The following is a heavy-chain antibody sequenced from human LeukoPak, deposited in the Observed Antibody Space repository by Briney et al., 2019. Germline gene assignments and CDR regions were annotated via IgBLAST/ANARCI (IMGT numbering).Heavy chain of an antibody. CDR1: GFTFSDYY. Sequence: KAGGSLRLSCAASGFTFSDYYMSWIRQAPGKGLEWVSYISSSGSTIYYADSVKGRFTISRDNAKNSLYLQMNSLRAEDTAVYYCARDRMRRSSIAARFFDYWGQGTLVTVSS. V-gene: IGHV3-11*01. CDR3: ARDRMRRSSIAARFFDY. CDR2: ISSSGSTI. D-gene: IGHD6-6*01. J-gene: IGHJ4*02.